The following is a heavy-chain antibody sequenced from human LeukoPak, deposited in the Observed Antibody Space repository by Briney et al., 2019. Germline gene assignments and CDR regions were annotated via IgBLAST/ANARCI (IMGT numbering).Heavy chain of an antibody. CDR2: ISSSSSYI. V-gene: IGHV3-21*03. CDR1: GFTFSSYS. CDR3: TTQLLWFGELSQ. J-gene: IGHJ4*02. Sequence: SGGSLRLSCAASGFTFSSYSMNWVRQAPGKGLEWVSSISSSSSYIYYADSVKGRFTISRDNAKNSLYLQMNSLKTEDTAVYYCTTQLLWFGELSQWGQGTLVTVSS. D-gene: IGHD3-10*01.